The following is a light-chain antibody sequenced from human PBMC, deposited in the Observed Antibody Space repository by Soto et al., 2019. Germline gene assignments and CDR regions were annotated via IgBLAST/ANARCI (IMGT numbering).Light chain of an antibody. J-gene: IGLJ2*01. CDR1: SSNIGNNY. V-gene: IGLV1-51*01. Sequence: QSVLTQPPSVSAAPGQKVTISCSGSSSNIGNNYVSWYQQLPRTAPKLLIYDNNNRPSGIPDRFSGSKSGTSATLGITGLQTGDEADYFCGTWDSSLSAVVFGGGTSSPS. CDR2: DNN. CDR3: GTWDSSLSAVV.